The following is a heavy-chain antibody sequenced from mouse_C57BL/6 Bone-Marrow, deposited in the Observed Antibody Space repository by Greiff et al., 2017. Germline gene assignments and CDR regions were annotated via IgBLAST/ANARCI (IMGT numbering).Heavy chain of an antibody. CDR3: AKDHYRGYFDY. V-gene: IGHV1-72*01. D-gene: IGHD5-5*01. J-gene: IGHJ2*01. Sequence: VQLQQPGAELVKPGASVKLSCKASGYTFTSYWMHWVKQRPGRGLEWIGRIGPNSGGTKYNEKFKSKATLTVDKPSSTAYMQLSSLTSEDSAVYYCAKDHYRGYFDYWGQGTTLTVSS. CDR1: GYTFTSYW. CDR2: IGPNSGGT.